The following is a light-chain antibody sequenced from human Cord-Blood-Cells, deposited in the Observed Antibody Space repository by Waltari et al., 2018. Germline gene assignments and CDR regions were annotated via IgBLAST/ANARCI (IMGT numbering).Light chain of an antibody. V-gene: IGLV2-23*01. CDR3: CSYAGSSTWV. CDR2: EGS. Sequence: QSALTQPASVSVSPGQSITISCTGTSSDVGSYNLVSWYQQHPGKAPKLMICEGSKRPSGVSNRFSGSKSGNTASLTISGLQAEDEADYYCCSYAGSSTWVFGGGTKLTVL. J-gene: IGLJ3*02. CDR1: SSDVGSYNL.